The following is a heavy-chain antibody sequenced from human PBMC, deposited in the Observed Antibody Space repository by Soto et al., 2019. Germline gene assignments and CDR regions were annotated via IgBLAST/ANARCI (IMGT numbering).Heavy chain of an antibody. D-gene: IGHD3-10*01. V-gene: IGHV4-31*03. Sequence: SETLFLTCTVSGGSISSGGYYWSWIRQHPGKGLEWIGYIYYSGSTYYNPSLKSRVTISVDTSKNQFSLKLSSVTAADTAVYYCAKRVWFGVGMDVWGQGTTVTVSS. CDR3: AKRVWFGVGMDV. J-gene: IGHJ6*02. CDR2: IYYSGST. CDR1: GGSISSGGYY.